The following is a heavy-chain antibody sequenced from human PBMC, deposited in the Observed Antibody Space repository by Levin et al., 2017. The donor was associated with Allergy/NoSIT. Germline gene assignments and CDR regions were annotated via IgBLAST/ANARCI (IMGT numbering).Heavy chain of an antibody. Sequence: GGSLRLSCAASGFTFSRYYMHWVRQAPGKGLVWVSRITLDVTDTYYADSVKGRFTISRDNAENTLFLQMKSLRAEDTAIYYCARGGCSSTSCLDYWGQGILVTVSS. CDR2: ITLDVTDT. CDR3: ARGGCSSTSCLDY. D-gene: IGHD2-2*01. V-gene: IGHV3-74*01. CDR1: GFTFSRYY. J-gene: IGHJ4*02.